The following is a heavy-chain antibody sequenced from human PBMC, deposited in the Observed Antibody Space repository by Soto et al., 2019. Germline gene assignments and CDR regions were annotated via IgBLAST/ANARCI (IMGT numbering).Heavy chain of an antibody. CDR1: GFTFGSYA. D-gene: IGHD2-2*01. Sequence: EVQLLESGGGLVQPGGSLRLSCVASGFTFGSYAMSWVRQAPEKGPEWVAILGGNGFTTYYADSVKGRFTISGDKSKSTLFLQMHSLRADDTGVYYCAIALRPSLNFFDYIDVWGRGTSVTVSS. V-gene: IGHV3-23*01. J-gene: IGHJ6*03. CDR2: LGGNGFTT. CDR3: AIALRPSLNFFDYIDV.